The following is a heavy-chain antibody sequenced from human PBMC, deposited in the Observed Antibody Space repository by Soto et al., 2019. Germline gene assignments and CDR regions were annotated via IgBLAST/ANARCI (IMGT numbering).Heavy chain of an antibody. CDR1: GGSISSGGYS. CDR3: ARSLAAAGENWFDP. Sequence: SETLSLTCAVSGGSISSGGYSWSWIRQPPGKGLEWIGYIYHSGSTYYNPSLKSRVTISVDRSKNQFSLKLSSVTAADTAVYYCARSLAAAGENWFDPWGQGTLVTVSS. D-gene: IGHD6-13*01. CDR2: IYHSGST. J-gene: IGHJ5*02. V-gene: IGHV4-30-2*01.